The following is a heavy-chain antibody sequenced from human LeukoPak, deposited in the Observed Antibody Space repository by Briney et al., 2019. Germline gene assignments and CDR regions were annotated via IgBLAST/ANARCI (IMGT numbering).Heavy chain of an antibody. D-gene: IGHD6-13*01. Sequence: QSGGSLRLSCAASGFTFDDYAMHWVRQAPGKGLEWVSGISWNSGSIGYADSVKGRFTISRDNAKNSLYLQMNSLRAEDMALYYCAKGLEQQLVPDFDYWGQGTLVTVSS. J-gene: IGHJ4*02. CDR1: GFTFDDYA. V-gene: IGHV3-9*03. CDR3: AKGLEQQLVPDFDY. CDR2: ISWNSGSI.